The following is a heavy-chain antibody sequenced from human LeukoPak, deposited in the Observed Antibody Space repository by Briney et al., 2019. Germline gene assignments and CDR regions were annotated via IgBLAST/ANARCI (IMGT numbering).Heavy chain of an antibody. Sequence: SETLSLTCAVYGGSFSGYYWGWFRQPPGKGLEWIGTIYHSGGTYYNSSLKSRVTISVDTSKNQFSLNLRSVTAADTAVYYCARRNGGMGGYFDWGQGTLVTVSS. D-gene: IGHD1-26*01. J-gene: IGHJ4*02. CDR2: IYHSGGT. V-gene: IGHV4-34*01. CDR3: ARRNGGMGGYFD. CDR1: GGSFSGYY.